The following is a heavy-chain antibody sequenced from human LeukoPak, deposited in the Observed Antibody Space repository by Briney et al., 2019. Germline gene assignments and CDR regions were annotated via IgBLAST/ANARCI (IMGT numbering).Heavy chain of an antibody. CDR3: ARDCSGGSCHYDY. J-gene: IGHJ4*02. D-gene: IGHD2-15*01. CDR1: GGTFSSYA. CDR2: IIPILGIA. Sequence: ASVKVSCKASGGTFSSYAISWVRQAPGQGLEWMGRIIPILGIANYAQKFQGRVTITADKSTSTAYMELSSLRSEDTAVYYCARDCSGGSCHYDYWGQGTLVTVSS. V-gene: IGHV1-69*04.